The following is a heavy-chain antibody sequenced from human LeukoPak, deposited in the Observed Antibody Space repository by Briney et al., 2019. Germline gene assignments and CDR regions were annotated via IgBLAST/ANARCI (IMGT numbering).Heavy chain of an antibody. Sequence: PSETLSLTCTVSGGSISSYYWSWIRQPPGKGLEWIGYIYYSGSTNYNPSLKSRVTISVDTSKNQFSLKLSSVTAADTAVYYCARGLYYYDSSGYYSYFDYWGQGTLVTVSS. CDR1: GGSISSYY. V-gene: IGHV4-59*01. D-gene: IGHD3-22*01. CDR3: ARGLYYYDSSGYYSYFDY. CDR2: IYYSGST. J-gene: IGHJ4*02.